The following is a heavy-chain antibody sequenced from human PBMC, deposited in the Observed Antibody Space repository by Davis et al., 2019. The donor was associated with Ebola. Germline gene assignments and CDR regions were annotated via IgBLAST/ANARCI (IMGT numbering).Heavy chain of an antibody. D-gene: IGHD1-26*01. CDR3: ARDRNSGSYTAANY. V-gene: IGHV1-46*02. Sequence: ASVKVSCKASGYSFNSYYMHWVRQAPGQGLEWMGIINPTSGSTSYAQKFQGRVTMTRDTSTSTVYMELSSLRSEDTAVYYCARDRNSGSYTAANYWGQGTLVTVSS. CDR1: GYSFNSYY. J-gene: IGHJ4*02. CDR2: INPTSGST.